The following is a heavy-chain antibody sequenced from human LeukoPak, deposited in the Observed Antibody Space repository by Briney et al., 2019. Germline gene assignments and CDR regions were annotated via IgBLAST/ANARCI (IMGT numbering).Heavy chain of an antibody. D-gene: IGHD6-13*01. J-gene: IGHJ4*01. V-gene: IGHV4-61*02. CDR3: ARHIAAAGYYFDY. CDR1: GGSISSGSYY. Sequence: SETLSLTCTVSGGSISSGSYYWSWIRQPAGKGLEWIGRIYTSGSTNYNPSLKSRVTISVDTSKNQFSLKLSSVTAADTAVYYCARHIAAAGYYFDYWGQEPWSPSPQ. CDR2: IYTSGST.